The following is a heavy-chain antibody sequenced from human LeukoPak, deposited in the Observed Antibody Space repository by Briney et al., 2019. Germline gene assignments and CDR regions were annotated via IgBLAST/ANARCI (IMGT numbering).Heavy chain of an antibody. CDR2: ISYDGSNK. CDR3: AKDGDTYYYDSSGYWLDY. CDR1: GFTFSSYG. J-gene: IGHJ4*02. V-gene: IGHV3-30*18. Sequence: PGGSLRLSCAASGFTFSSYGMHWVRQAPGKGLEWVAVISYDGSNKYYADSVKGRFTISRDNSKNTLYLQMNSLRAEDTAVYYCAKDGDTYYYDSSGYWLDYWGQGTLVTVSS. D-gene: IGHD3-22*01.